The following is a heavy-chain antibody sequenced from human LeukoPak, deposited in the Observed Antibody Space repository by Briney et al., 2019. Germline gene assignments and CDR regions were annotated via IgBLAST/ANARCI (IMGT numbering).Heavy chain of an antibody. CDR1: GGSFSGYY. D-gene: IGHD1-1*01. Sequence: SETLSLTCAVYGGSFSGYYWSWIRQPPGKGLEWIGEINHSGSTNYNPSLKSRVTISVDTSKNQFSLKLSSVTAADTAVYYCARERPLVGRDYWGQGTLVTVSS. V-gene: IGHV4-34*01. J-gene: IGHJ4*02. CDR2: INHSGST. CDR3: ARERPLVGRDY.